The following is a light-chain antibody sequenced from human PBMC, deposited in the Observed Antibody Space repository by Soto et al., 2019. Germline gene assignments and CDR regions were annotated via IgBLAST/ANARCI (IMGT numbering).Light chain of an antibody. CDR1: QTISSW. V-gene: IGKV1-5*03. CDR3: QHYNSYSEA. J-gene: IGKJ1*01. CDR2: KAS. Sequence: DIQMTQSPSTLSASVGDRVTITCRASQTISSWLAWYQQKPGKAPKLLIYKASTLKSGVPSRFSGSGSGTEYTLSIRSLPPDDFATDYCQHYNSYSEAFGHGTKVDIK.